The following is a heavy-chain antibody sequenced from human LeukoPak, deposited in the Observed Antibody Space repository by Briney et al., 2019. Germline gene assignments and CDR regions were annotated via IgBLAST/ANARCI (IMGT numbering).Heavy chain of an antibody. CDR2: ISYDGSNK. J-gene: IGHJ5*02. Sequence: GGSLRLSCAASGFTFRNYGMHWVRQAPGKGLEWVAVISYDGSNKYYADSVKGRFTISRDNSKNTLYLQMNSLRAEDTAVYYCAREDSSGPANWFDPWGQGTLVTVSS. V-gene: IGHV3-30*19. D-gene: IGHD6-19*01. CDR3: AREDSSGPANWFDP. CDR1: GFTFRNYG.